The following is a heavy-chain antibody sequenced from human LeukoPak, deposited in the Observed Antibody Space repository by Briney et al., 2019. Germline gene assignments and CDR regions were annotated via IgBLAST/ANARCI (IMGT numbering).Heavy chain of an antibody. Sequence: APVKVSCKASGYTFTGYYMHWVRQAPGQGLEWMGWINPNSGGTNYAQKFQGRVTMTRDTSISTAYMELSRLRSDDTAVYYCARGHSSSWYWVDYWGQGTLVTVSS. J-gene: IGHJ4*02. CDR2: INPNSGGT. V-gene: IGHV1-2*02. D-gene: IGHD6-13*01. CDR3: ARGHSSSWYWVDY. CDR1: GYTFTGYY.